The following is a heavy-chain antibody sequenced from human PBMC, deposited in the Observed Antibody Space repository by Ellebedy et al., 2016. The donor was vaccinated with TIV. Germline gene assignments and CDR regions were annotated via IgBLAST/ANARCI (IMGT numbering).Heavy chain of an antibody. CDR3: VSWLFHVAH. CDR1: GFTFSSYA. Sequence: GESLKISCAASGFTFSSYAVTWVRQAPGKGLEWVARTRNKVESYTIEYAASVKGRFTISRDDSNDSVYLQMNSLKIEDTAVYYCVSWLFHVAHWGQGTQVTVSS. V-gene: IGHV3-72*01. CDR2: TRNKVESYTI. J-gene: IGHJ5*02. D-gene: IGHD3-9*01.